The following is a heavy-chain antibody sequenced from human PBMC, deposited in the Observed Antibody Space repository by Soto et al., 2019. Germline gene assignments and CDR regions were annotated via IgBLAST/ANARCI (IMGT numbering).Heavy chain of an antibody. D-gene: IGHD5-18*01. V-gene: IGHV4-31*03. CDR2: IYYSGNT. J-gene: IGHJ6*02. CDR1: GGSIRSGGYY. Sequence: TLSLTCTVSGGSIRSGGYYWSWVRQNPRKGLDWIGNIYYSGNTYYNPSLKSRLTISVDTSKNQFSLNLSSVTAADTAVYYCARDRLMATAGTARHYFGLDVWGQGTTVTVSS. CDR3: ARDRLMATAGTARHYFGLDV.